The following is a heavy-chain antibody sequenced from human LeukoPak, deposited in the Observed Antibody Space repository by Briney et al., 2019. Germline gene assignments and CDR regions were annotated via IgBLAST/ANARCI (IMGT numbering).Heavy chain of an antibody. Sequence: GASVKVSCKASGYTFTGYYMHWVRQAPGQGLEWMGWINPNSGGTNYAQKFQGRVTITRNTSISTAYMELSSLRSEDTAVYYCARATAYYDFWSGYYSPGDNYYYYYMDVWGKGTTVTVTS. CDR3: ARATAYYDFWSGYYSPGDNYYYYYMDV. CDR2: INPNSGGT. CDR1: GYTFTGYY. V-gene: IGHV1-2*02. D-gene: IGHD3-3*01. J-gene: IGHJ6*03.